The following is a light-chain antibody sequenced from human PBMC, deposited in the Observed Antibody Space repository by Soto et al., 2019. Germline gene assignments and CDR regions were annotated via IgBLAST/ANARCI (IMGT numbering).Light chain of an antibody. CDR2: GAS. CDR1: QTIGSK. Sequence: EIVMTQFPATLSVSPGESATLSCRASQTIGSKLAWYQHKPGQAPRLLIYGASTRATGIPARFSGSGSGTEFTLTLSSLQSGDFSLYFCQQYNNWLSWTFGQGTRVDIK. J-gene: IGKJ1*01. CDR3: QQYNNWLSWT. V-gene: IGKV3-15*01.